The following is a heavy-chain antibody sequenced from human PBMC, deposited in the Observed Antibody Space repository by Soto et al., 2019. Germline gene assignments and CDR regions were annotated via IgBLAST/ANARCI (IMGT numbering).Heavy chain of an antibody. J-gene: IGHJ4*02. Sequence: SESLSLASAVYGGSFRVYYWSWIRQPPGKGLEWIGEINHSGSTNYNPSLKSRVTISVDTSKNQFSLKLSSVTAADTAVYYCARVSVEIVASDNWGQGTLVTVSS. CDR2: INHSGST. D-gene: IGHD5-12*01. V-gene: IGHV4-34*01. CDR3: ARVSVEIVASDN. CDR1: GGSFRVYY.